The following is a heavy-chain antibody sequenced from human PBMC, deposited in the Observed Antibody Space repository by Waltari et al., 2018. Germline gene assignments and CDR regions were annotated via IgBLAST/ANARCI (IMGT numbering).Heavy chain of an antibody. D-gene: IGHD5-12*01. CDR2: IISDGSYV. V-gene: IGHV3-21*01. Sequence: EVQLVESGGGLVKPGGSLRLSCVASGFTLSRHSMNWFHQAPGKGLEWVSSIISDGSYVYSGDSAKCRFTISSDNAKNSLYLEVSSLRVDDTAVYSCARVSAEMAFDQWGQGTLVTVSS. J-gene: IGHJ4*02. CDR1: GFTLSRHS. CDR3: ARVSAEMAFDQ.